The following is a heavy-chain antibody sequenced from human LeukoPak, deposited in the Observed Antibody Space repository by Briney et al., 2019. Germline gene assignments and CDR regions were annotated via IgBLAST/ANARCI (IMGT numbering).Heavy chain of an antibody. V-gene: IGHV1-69*13. J-gene: IGHJ2*01. CDR3: ARDRPDYYDSINWYFDL. CDR2: IIPIFGTA. D-gene: IGHD3-22*01. CDR1: GGTFSSYA. Sequence: GASVKVSCKASGGTFSSYAISWVRQAPGQGLEWMGGIIPIFGTANYAQKFQGRVTITADESTSTAYMELSSLRSEDTAVYYCARDRPDYYDSINWYFDLWGRGTLVTVSS.